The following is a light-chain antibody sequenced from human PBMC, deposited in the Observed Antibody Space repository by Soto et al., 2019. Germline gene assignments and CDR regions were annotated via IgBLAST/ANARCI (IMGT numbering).Light chain of an antibody. Sequence: DIQMTQSPSSLSASVGDRVSITCRASQSISTCLNWYQQKPGKAPKLLIYSASILKSGVPSRFSGSGSGTDFTLTISSLQPEDFATYYCQQSYSSFMYTFGQGTKLEIK. V-gene: IGKV1-39*01. CDR2: SAS. CDR1: QSISTC. CDR3: QQSYSSFMYT. J-gene: IGKJ2*01.